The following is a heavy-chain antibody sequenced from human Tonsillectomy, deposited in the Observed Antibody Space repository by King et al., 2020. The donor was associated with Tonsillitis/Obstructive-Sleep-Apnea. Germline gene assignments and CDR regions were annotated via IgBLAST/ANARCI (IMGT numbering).Heavy chain of an antibody. V-gene: IGHV3-30*04. CDR2: ISCDGSNK. CDR3: AREADNSYGSGIPTRTKVSTFDI. CDR1: GFTFSSYD. Sequence: HVQLVESGGNVVQPGRSLRLSCAASGFTFSSYDMHWVRQAPGKGLEWVAVISCDGSNKYYADSVRGRFTISRDNSKNTLYLQMNSLRAEDTAVYYCAREADNSYGSGIPTRTKVSTFDIWGQGTMVTVSS. J-gene: IGHJ3*02. D-gene: IGHD3-10*01.